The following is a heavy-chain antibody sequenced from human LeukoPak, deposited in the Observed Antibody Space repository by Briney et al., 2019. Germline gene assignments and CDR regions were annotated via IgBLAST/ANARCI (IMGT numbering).Heavy chain of an antibody. J-gene: IGHJ5*02. Sequence: SETLSLTCAVSGGSISSGGYSWSWIRQPPGKGLEWTGYIYHSGSTYYNPSLKSRVTISVDRSKNQFSLKLSSVTAADTAVYYCARAVAAAGVDPWGQGTLVTVYS. D-gene: IGHD6-13*01. CDR1: GGSISSGGYS. CDR3: ARAVAAAGVDP. CDR2: IYHSGST. V-gene: IGHV4-30-2*01.